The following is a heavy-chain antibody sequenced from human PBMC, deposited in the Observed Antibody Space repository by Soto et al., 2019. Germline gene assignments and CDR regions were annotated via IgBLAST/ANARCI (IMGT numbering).Heavy chain of an antibody. CDR3: ARPPGYISDWYYFDL. D-gene: IGHD3-9*01. Sequence: QVQLVQSGAEVKKPGASVKVSCVASGYSFIDYYIHWVRQAPGQGFEWMGRISPKSGGTNYAQKFEGRVTMTWDTSLNTAYMELSSLKSDDTAVYYCARPPGYISDWYYFDLWGQGTRVTVSS. V-gene: IGHV1-2*02. CDR2: ISPKSGGT. CDR1: GYSFIDYY. J-gene: IGHJ4*02.